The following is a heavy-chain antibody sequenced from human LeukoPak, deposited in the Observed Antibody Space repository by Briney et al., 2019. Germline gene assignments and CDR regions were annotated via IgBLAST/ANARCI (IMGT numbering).Heavy chain of an antibody. CDR1: GYTFDDYA. V-gene: IGHV3-43*02. J-gene: IGHJ4*02. CDR3: AKGGGRMEPGVWFDY. D-gene: IGHD3-16*01. Sequence: GGSPRLSCAASGYTFDDYAMHWVRQAPGKGLEWVSLIGGDGGSTYYADSVKGRFTISRDNSKNSPYLQMNSLRTEDTALYYCAKGGGRMEPGVWFDYWGEGTLVTVSS. CDR2: IGGDGGST.